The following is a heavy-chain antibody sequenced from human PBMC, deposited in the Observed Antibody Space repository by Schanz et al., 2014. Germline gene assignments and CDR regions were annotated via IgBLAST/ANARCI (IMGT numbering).Heavy chain of an antibody. D-gene: IGHD5-12*01. Sequence: EVQLVESGGGLVKPGGSLRLSCAASGFTFSTYSMNWVRQAPGKGLEWVSSISSSSRYIYYADSMKGRFTISRDNAKNSLYLQMNSLRAEDTAVYYCARDPNSVNEIDYWGQGTLVTVSS. CDR1: GFTFSTYS. V-gene: IGHV3-21*01. J-gene: IGHJ4*02. CDR2: ISSSSRYI. CDR3: ARDPNSVNEIDY.